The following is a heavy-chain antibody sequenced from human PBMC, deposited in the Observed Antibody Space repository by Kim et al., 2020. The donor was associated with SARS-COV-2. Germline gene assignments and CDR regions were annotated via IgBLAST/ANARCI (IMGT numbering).Heavy chain of an antibody. J-gene: IGHJ3*02. CDR3: ARRNSDWNDAFDI. Sequence: SETLSLTCTVSGGSISSRGYYWAWIRQPPGKGLEWIGSVYYVGITYYNPSLKSRLTVSVDTSKNQFSLELSAVTAADTAVYYCARRNSDWNDAFDIWGQGPMVTVSS. V-gene: IGHV4-39*01. D-gene: IGHD6-19*01. CDR1: GGSISSRGYY. CDR2: VYYVGIT.